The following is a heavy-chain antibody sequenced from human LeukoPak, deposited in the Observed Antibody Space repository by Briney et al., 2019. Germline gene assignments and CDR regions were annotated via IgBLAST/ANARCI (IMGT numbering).Heavy chain of an antibody. Sequence: SQTLSLTCAISGDSVSSNSAAWNWIRQSPSRGPEWLGRTYYTSKWYNDYAVSLKSRITINPDTSKKQFSLQMNSVTPEDTAVYYCARDWGGIVGATRAFDIWGQGTMVTVSS. V-gene: IGHV6-1*01. D-gene: IGHD1-26*01. J-gene: IGHJ3*02. CDR1: GDSVSSNSAA. CDR3: ARDWGGIVGATRAFDI. CDR2: TYYTSKWYN.